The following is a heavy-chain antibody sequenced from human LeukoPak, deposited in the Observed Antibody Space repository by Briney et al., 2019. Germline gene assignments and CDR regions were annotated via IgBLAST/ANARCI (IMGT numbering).Heavy chain of an antibody. CDR3: AIDPSEYYETNSLDF. CDR1: TFTISSNY. V-gene: IGHV3-53*01. CDR2: IYSGGST. Sequence: GGSLRLSCAASTFTISSNYMYWLRQAPGKGLEWVSLIYSGGSTYYADSVKGRFTISRDNSKNTAHLQMNSPRAEDTAIYYCAIDPSEYYETNSLDFWGQGTLVTVSS. D-gene: IGHD3-22*01. J-gene: IGHJ4*02.